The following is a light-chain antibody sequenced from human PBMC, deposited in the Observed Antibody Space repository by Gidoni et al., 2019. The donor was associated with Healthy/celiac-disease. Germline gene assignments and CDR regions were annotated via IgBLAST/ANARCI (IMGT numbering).Light chain of an antibody. CDR1: QCVLYSSNNKNY. V-gene: IGKV4-1*01. J-gene: IGKJ4*01. Sequence: EIVMTPSPDSLAVSLGERATINCKSSQCVLYSSNNKNYLAWYQQKPGQPPKLLIYWASTRESGVPDRFSGSGSGTDFTLTISSLQAEDVAVYYCQQYYSTPLTFGGGTKVEIK. CDR2: WAS. CDR3: QQYYSTPLT.